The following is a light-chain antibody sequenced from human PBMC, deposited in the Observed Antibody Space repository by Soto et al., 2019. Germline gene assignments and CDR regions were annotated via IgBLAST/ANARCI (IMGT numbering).Light chain of an antibody. CDR1: SSDVGGYNY. J-gene: IGLJ2*01. Sequence: QPVLTQPASVSGSPGQSITISCTGTSSDVGGYNYVSWYRQHPGKAPKLMIYDVSNRPSGVSNRFSGSKSGNTASLTISGLQAEDEADYYCSSYTSSSTLVVFGGGTKVTVL. V-gene: IGLV2-14*01. CDR2: DVS. CDR3: SSYTSSSTLVV.